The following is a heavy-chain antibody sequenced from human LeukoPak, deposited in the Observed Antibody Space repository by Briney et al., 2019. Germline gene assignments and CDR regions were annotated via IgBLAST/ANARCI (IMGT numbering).Heavy chain of an antibody. CDR3: ARDRYSSGWPDAFDI. D-gene: IGHD6-19*01. Sequence: GGSLRLSCAASGFTFSSYWMSWVRQAPGKGLEWVANIKQDGSEKYYVDSVKGRFTISRDNAKNSLYLQMNSLRAEDTAVYYCARDRYSSGWPDAFDIWGQGTTVTVSS. V-gene: IGHV3-7*01. CDR1: GFTFSSYW. CDR2: IKQDGSEK. J-gene: IGHJ3*02.